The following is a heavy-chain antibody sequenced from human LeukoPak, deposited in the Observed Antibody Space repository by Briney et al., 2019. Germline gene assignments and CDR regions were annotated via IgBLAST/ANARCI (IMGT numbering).Heavy chain of an antibody. D-gene: IGHD3-10*01. CDR2: INPSGGST. V-gene: IGHV1-46*01. J-gene: IGHJ4*02. CDR3: ARVKWETGWFGELWNFDY. Sequence: ASVKVSCKASGYTFTSYYMHWVRQAPGQGLEWMGIINPSGGSTSYAQKFQGRVTMTRDTSTSTVYMELSSLRSEDTAVYYCARVKWETGWFGELWNFDYWGQGTLVTVSS. CDR1: GYTFTSYY.